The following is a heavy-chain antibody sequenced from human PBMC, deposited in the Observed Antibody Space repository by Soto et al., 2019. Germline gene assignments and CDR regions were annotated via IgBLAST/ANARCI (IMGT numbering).Heavy chain of an antibody. J-gene: IGHJ6*02. D-gene: IGHD3-3*01. CDR2: INHSGST. Sequence: SETLSLTCAVYGGSFSGYYWSWIRQPPGKGLEWIGEINHSGSTNYNPSLKSRVTISVDTSKNQFSLKLSSVTAADTAVYYCARGDPNDFWSGYLHYYYYGMDVWGQGTTVTVSS. CDR1: GGSFSGYY. CDR3: ARGDPNDFWSGYLHYYYYGMDV. V-gene: IGHV4-34*01.